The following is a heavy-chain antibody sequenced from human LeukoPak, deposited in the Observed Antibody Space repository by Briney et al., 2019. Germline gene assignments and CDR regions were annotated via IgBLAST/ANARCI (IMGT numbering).Heavy chain of an antibody. V-gene: IGHV1-69*13. CDR3: AGEIFIDAFDI. Sequence: VASVKVSCKASGGTFSSYAISWVRQAPGQGLEWMGGIIPIFGTANYAQKFQGSVTITADESTSTAYMELSSLRSEDTAVYYCAGEIFIDAFDIWGQGTMVTVSS. CDR2: IIPIFGTA. CDR1: GGTFSSYA. J-gene: IGHJ3*02. D-gene: IGHD3-3*01.